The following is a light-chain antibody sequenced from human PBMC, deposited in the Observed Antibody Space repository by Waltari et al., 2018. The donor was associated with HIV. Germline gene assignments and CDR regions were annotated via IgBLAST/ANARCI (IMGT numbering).Light chain of an antibody. CDR3: NSRDTSGNHLEV. CDR1: SLRSHY. V-gene: IGLV3-19*01. J-gene: IGLJ1*01. Sequence: SSELTQDPAVSVALGQTVRITCQGDSLRSHYASWYQQKPGQAPVLLIYGKNNRPSGTPYRCSGSSAGNTASLTITGAQAEDEADYYCNSRDTSGNHLEVFGTGTKVTVL. CDR2: GKN.